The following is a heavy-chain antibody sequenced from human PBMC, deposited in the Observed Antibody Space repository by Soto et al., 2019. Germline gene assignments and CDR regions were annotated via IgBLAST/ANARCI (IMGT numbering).Heavy chain of an antibody. D-gene: IGHD6-19*01. CDR3: ARHRAQQWLVWRPTWFDP. Sequence: SETLSRTCTVSGGSISSYNWSWIRQPPGKGLEWIGYIYYSGGTNYNPSLKSRVTISVDTSKNQFSLKLSSVTAADTAVYYCARHRAQQWLVWRPTWFDPWGQGTLVTVSS. CDR2: IYYSGGT. V-gene: IGHV4-59*01. CDR1: GGSISSYN. J-gene: IGHJ5*02.